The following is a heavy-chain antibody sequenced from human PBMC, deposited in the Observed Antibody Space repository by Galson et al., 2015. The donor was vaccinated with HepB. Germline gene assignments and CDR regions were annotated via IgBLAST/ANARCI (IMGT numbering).Heavy chain of an antibody. CDR2: ISNSGDKT. CDR3: VMGYYFDY. V-gene: IGHV3-23*01. CDR1: GFTFSGYA. J-gene: IGHJ4*02. Sequence: SLRLSCAASGFTFSGYAVSWVRQAPGKGLEWVSTISNSGDKTYNADSVKGRFTISRDNSKNTLHLQMNSLRAEDTAMYYCVMGYYFDYWGQGTLVTVSS.